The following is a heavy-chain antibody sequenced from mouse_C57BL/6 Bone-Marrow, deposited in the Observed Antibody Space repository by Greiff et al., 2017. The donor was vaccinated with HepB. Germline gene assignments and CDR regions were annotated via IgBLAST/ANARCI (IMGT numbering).Heavy chain of an antibody. J-gene: IGHJ1*03. CDR2: INSDGGST. Sequence: EVKLMESGGGLVQPGESLKLSCESNEYEFPSHDMSWVRKTPEKRLELVAAINSDGGSTYYPDTMERRFIISRDNTKKTLYLQMSSLRSEDTALYYCARRYYGSRYWYFDVWGTGTTVTVSS. D-gene: IGHD1-1*01. CDR3: ARRYYGSRYWYFDV. CDR1: EYEFPSHD. V-gene: IGHV5-2*01.